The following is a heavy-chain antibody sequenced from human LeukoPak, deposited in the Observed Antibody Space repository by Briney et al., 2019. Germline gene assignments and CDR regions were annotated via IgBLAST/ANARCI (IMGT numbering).Heavy chain of an antibody. Sequence: GGSLRLSCAASGFTFSSYAMHWVRQAPGKGLEWVAVISYDGSNKYYADSVKGRFTISRDNSKNTLYLQMNSLRAEDTAVYYCAKDLSQYDYGDDYWGQGTLVTVSS. D-gene: IGHD3-16*01. CDR2: ISYDGSNK. CDR3: AKDLSQYDYGDDY. CDR1: GFTFSSYA. V-gene: IGHV3-30*04. J-gene: IGHJ4*02.